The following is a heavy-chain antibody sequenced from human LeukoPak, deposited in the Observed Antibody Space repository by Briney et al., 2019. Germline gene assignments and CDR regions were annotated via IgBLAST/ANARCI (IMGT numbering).Heavy chain of an antibody. V-gene: IGHV1-69*04. D-gene: IGHD2-2*01. CDR2: IIPILGIA. J-gene: IGHJ5*02. Sequence: ASVKVSCKASGGTFSSYAISWVRQAPGQGLEWMGRIIPILGIANYAQKFQSRVTITADKSTSTAYMELSSLRSEDTAVYYCASSPAAMTWFDPWGQGTLVTVSS. CDR1: GGTFSSYA. CDR3: ASSPAAMTWFDP.